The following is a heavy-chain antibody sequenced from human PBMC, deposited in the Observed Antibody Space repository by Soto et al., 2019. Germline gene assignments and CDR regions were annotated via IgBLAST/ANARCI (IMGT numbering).Heavy chain of an antibody. CDR2: LYYGRSA. CDR3: ALRSMAVVPEY. CDR1: GDSISSYY. D-gene: IGHD3-22*01. Sequence: QVQLQESGPGLVKPSETLSLTCAVSGDSISSYYCMWIRQPPGKGLESIGYLYYGRSANYNPSLKSSVTWSVDTSTNQCSLTLSSMTAADTAVYYCALRSMAVVPEYWGQGTLVTVSS. V-gene: IGHV4-59*01. J-gene: IGHJ4*02.